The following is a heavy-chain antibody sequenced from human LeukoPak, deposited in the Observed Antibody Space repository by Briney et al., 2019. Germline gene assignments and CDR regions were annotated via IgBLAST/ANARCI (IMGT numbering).Heavy chain of an antibody. CDR1: GFTLSSYA. V-gene: IGHV3-64*01. D-gene: IGHD6-19*01. J-gene: IGHJ5*02. Sequence: PGGSLRLSCAASGFTLSSYAMHWVRQAPGKGLEYVSSISSNGGSTYYASFVKGRFIISRDNSKNTLYLQMGSLRAEDMAVYHCARGGRADASGWYIWYDPWGQGTLVTVSS. CDR2: ISSNGGST. CDR3: ARGGRADASGWYIWYDP.